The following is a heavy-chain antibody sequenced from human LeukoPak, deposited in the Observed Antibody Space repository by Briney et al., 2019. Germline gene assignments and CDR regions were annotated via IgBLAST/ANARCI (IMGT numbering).Heavy chain of an antibody. V-gene: IGHV4-59*01. CDR1: GGSISSYY. CDR3: ARDSAHYYDSEEYTDNWFDP. CDR2: IYYSGST. J-gene: IGHJ5*02. D-gene: IGHD3-22*01. Sequence: SETLSLTCTVSGGSISSYYWSWIRQPPGKGLEWIGYIYYSGSTNYNPSLKSRVTISVDTSKNQFSLKLSSVTAADTAVYYCARDSAHYYDSEEYTDNWFDPWAQGTLVTVSS.